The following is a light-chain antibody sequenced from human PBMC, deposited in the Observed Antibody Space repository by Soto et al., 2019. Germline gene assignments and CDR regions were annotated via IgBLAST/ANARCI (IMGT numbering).Light chain of an antibody. CDR3: QQYNSYWT. J-gene: IGKJ1*01. CDR1: QDISKW. V-gene: IGKV1D-16*01. CDR2: TAS. Sequence: DIQMTQSPSSVSASVGDRVTITCRASQDISKWIAWYQQKPGRAPKLLIHTASTIQREVPSRFSVSGSGTDFTLTISSLQPDDFATYYCQQYNSYWTFGQGTKVEIK.